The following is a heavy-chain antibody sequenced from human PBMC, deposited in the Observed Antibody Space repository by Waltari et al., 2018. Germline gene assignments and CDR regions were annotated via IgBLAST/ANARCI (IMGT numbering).Heavy chain of an antibody. J-gene: IGHJ4*02. CDR2: LSYRRST. Sequence: QLHLQESGPGLVKPSETLSLTCTVSGGSISTTSYAWGWIRQPPGKGPEWIGRLSYRRSTYYNPSLKSRVTMSVDASRNLFSLRLSCVTAADTAVYYCARPSDSDSSALAHWGQGILVTVSS. CDR1: GGSISTTSYA. CDR3: ARPSDSDSSALAH. V-gene: IGHV4-39*01. D-gene: IGHD3-22*01.